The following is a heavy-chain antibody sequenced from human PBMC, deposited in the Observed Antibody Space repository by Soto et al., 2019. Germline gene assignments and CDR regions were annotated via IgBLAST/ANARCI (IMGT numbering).Heavy chain of an antibody. CDR1: GYSFTSYW. CDR3: ARVSGSYPYYYYGMDV. D-gene: IGHD1-26*01. CDR2: IDPSDSYT. V-gene: IGHV5-10-1*01. Sequence: PGESLKISCKGSGYSFTSYWISWVRQMPGKGLEWMGRIDPSDSYTNYSPSFQGHVTILADKSISTAYLQWSSLKASDTAMYYCARVSGSYPYYYYGMDVWGQGTTVTVSS. J-gene: IGHJ6*02.